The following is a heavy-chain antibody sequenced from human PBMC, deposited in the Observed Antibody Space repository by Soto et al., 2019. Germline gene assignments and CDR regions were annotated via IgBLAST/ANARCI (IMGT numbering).Heavy chain of an antibody. J-gene: IGHJ4*02. Sequence: PGGSLRLSCAASGFTFSSFDMSWVRQAPGKGLEWVSAISGSGGSTYSADSVKGRFTISRDNSKNTLYLQMSSLRAEDTAVYYCARGFSAGKLSPPDFWGQGSLVTVSS. CDR3: ARGFSAGKLSPPDF. D-gene: IGHD6-13*01. CDR1: GFTFSSFD. V-gene: IGHV3-23*01. CDR2: ISGSGGST.